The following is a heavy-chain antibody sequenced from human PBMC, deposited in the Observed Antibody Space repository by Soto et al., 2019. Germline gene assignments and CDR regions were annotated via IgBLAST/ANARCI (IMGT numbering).Heavy chain of an antibody. CDR2: INHSGST. CDR1: GGSFSGYY. V-gene: IGHV4-34*01. Sequence: SETLSLTCAVYGGSFSGYYWSWIRQPPGKGLEWIGEINHSGSTNYNPSLKSRVTISVDTSKNQFSLKLSSVTAADTAVYYCARYTDIVVVPAAIHWFDPWGQGTLVTVS. CDR3: ARYTDIVVVPAAIHWFDP. D-gene: IGHD2-2*02. J-gene: IGHJ5*02.